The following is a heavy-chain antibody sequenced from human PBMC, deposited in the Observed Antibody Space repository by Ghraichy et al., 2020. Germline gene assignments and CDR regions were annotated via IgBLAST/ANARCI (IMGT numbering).Heavy chain of an antibody. Sequence: SGPTLVKPTQTLTLTCTFSGFSLSTSGMCVSWIRQPPGKALEWLARIDWDDDKYYSTSLKTRLTISKDTSKNQVVLTMTNMDPVDTATYYCARIGLAGGNSIPDYWGQGTLVTVSS. CDR2: IDWDDDK. V-gene: IGHV2-70*11. D-gene: IGHD4-23*01. CDR3: ARIGLAGGNSIPDY. CDR1: GFSLSTSGMC. J-gene: IGHJ4*02.